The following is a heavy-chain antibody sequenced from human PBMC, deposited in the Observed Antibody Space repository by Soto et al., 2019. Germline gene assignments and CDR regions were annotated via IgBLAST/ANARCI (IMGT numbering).Heavy chain of an antibody. J-gene: IGHJ4*02. V-gene: IGHV4-59*04. Sequence: PSETLSLTCAVYGGSFSSYYWSWIRQHPGKGLEWIGYIYYTGSTYYNPSLKSRVTMSLDTSKNQFSLKLSSVTAADTAVYYCARHLLWFGDRSARGYFDYWGQGTLVTVSS. CDR1: GGSFSSYY. CDR2: IYYTGST. CDR3: ARHLLWFGDRSARGYFDY. D-gene: IGHD3-10*01.